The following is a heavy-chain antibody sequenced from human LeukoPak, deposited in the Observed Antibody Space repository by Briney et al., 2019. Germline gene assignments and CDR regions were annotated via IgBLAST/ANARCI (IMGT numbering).Heavy chain of an antibody. CDR1: GFTFTSSA. V-gene: IGHV1-58*02. D-gene: IGHD3-3*01. CDR2: IFVGSGNT. CDR3: AAGDFRFLEWSYYFDY. Sequence: ASVKVSCKASGFTFTSSAMQWVRQARGQRLEWIGWIFVGSGNTNYAQKFQERVTITRDMSTSTAYMELSSLRSEDTAVYYCAAGDFRFLEWSYYFDYWGQGTLVTVSS. J-gene: IGHJ4*02.